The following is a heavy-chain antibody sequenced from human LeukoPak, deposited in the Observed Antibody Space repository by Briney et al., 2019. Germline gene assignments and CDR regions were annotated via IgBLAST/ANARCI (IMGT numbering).Heavy chain of an antibody. J-gene: IGHJ4*02. D-gene: IGHD3-10*01. Sequence: ASVKVSCKASGYTFTSYAMHWVRQAPGQRLEWMGWINAGNGNTKYSQKFQGRVTITRDTSASTAYMELGSLRSEDTAVYYCARYGQKGRFDYWGQGTLVTVSS. V-gene: IGHV1-3*01. CDR2: INAGNGNT. CDR1: GYTFTSYA. CDR3: ARYGQKGRFDY.